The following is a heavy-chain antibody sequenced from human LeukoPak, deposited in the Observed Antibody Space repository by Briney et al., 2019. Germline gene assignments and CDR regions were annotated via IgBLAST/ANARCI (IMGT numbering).Heavy chain of an antibody. CDR1: GFTFSSYG. CDR3: AKDAVGATTRDYYYGMDV. Sequence: AGGSLRLSCAASGFTFSSYGMHWVRQAPGKGLEWVAVISYDGSNKYYADSVKGRFTISRDNSENTLYLQMNSLRAEDTAVYYCAKDAVGATTRDYYYGMDVWGQGTTVTVSS. D-gene: IGHD1-26*01. CDR2: ISYDGSNK. V-gene: IGHV3-30*18. J-gene: IGHJ6*02.